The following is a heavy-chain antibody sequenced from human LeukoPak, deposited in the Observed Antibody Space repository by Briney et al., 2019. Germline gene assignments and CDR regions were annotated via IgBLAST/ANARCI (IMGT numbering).Heavy chain of an antibody. CDR3: ARAHLIAAAGYNWFDP. Sequence: ASVNVSCMACGYIFTDFYMHWVGQARGQGLEWMGWINHNSGATNYAQKFQGRVTMTRDTSISTAYIELSRLRSDDTAVYYCARAHLIAAAGYNWFDPWGQGTLVTVSS. J-gene: IGHJ5*02. CDR1: GYIFTDFY. V-gene: IGHV1-2*02. D-gene: IGHD6-25*01. CDR2: INHNSGAT.